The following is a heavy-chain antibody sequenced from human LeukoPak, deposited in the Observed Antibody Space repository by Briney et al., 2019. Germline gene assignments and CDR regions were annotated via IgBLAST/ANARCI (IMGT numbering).Heavy chain of an antibody. CDR2: MNPNSGNT. J-gene: IGHJ4*02. D-gene: IGHD3-3*01. CDR1: GGTFSSYD. CDR3: ARGRAYYDFWSGYPPFDY. V-gene: IGHV1-8*03. Sequence: ASVKVSCKASGGTFSSYDINWVRQATGQGLEWMGWMNPNSGNTGYAQKFQGRVTITRNTSISTAYMELSSLRSEDTAVYYCARGRAYYDFWSGYPPFDYWGQGTLVTVSS.